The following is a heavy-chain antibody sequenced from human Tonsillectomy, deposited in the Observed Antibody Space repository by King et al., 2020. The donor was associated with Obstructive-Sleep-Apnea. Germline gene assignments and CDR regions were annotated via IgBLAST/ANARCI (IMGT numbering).Heavy chain of an antibody. CDR2: IYWCDDK. Sequence: HITLKESGPTLVKPTQTLTLTCTFSGFSLSTSGVGVGWIRQAPGKALEWLALIYWCDDKRYRPSLKSRVTLTKAPPEHQVVLTITNMDPVDTATYYCAHRSSGGPSGFDYWGQGTLVTVSS. CDR3: AHRSSGGPSGFDY. D-gene: IGHD6-19*01. V-gene: IGHV2-5*01. J-gene: IGHJ4*02. CDR1: GFSLSTSGVG.